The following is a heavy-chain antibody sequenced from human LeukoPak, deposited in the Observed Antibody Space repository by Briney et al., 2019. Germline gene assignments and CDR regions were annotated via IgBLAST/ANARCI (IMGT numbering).Heavy chain of an antibody. D-gene: IGHD2-21*01. CDR3: ARRKAHCLPGCTIDT. CDR1: GFTFSSYD. J-gene: IGHJ5*02. Sequence: GGSLRLSCEASGFTFSSYDLHWIRQAAGSSLEWVAGIGTTDDRFYAGSVRGRFTISREDAWDSMYLQMNNLRPGDTAVYYCARRKAHCLPGCTIDTWGRGTQVTVSS. CDR2: IGTTDDR. V-gene: IGHV3-13*04.